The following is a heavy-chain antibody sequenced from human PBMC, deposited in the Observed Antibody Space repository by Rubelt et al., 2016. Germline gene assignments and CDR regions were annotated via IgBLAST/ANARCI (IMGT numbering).Heavy chain of an antibody. D-gene: IGHD3-10*01. CDR2: ISAYNSNT. J-gene: IGHJ4*02. Sequence: QVQLVQSGAEVKKPGASVKVSCKASGYTFTSYGISWVRQAPGQGLEWMGWISAYNSNTNYAQKFQGRVTMTTDTSTSTAYMELRSLRSDDTAVYYCARDPLPVRGVIMTPTHWGQGTLVTVSS. V-gene: IGHV1-18*01. CDR3: ARDPLPVRGVIMTPTH. CDR1: GYTFTSYG.